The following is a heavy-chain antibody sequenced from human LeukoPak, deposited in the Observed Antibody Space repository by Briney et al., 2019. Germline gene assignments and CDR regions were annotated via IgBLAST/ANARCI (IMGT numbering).Heavy chain of an antibody. CDR1: GFTFSSYA. D-gene: IGHD3-10*01. V-gene: IGHV3-23*01. CDR2: ISGSGGST. CDR3: AKVWFGESYFDY. J-gene: IGHJ4*02. Sequence: GGSLRLSCAASGFTFSSYAMSWVRQAPGKGLEWVSAISGSGGSTYYADSVKGWFTISRDNSKNTLYLQMNSLRAEDTAVYYCAKVWFGESYFDYWGQGTLVTVSS.